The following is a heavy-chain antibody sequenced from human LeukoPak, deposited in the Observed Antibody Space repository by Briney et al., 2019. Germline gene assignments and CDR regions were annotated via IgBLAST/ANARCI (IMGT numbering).Heavy chain of an antibody. CDR3: ARVRIYDYIWGSYRYFPFDY. V-gene: IGHV4-34*01. J-gene: IGHJ4*02. Sequence: SETLSLTCAVYGGSFSGYYWSWIRQPPGKGLEWIGEINHSGSTNYNPSLKSRVTISVDTSKNQFSLKLSSVTAADTAVYYCARVRIYDYIWGSYRYFPFDYWGQGTLVTVSP. CDR2: INHSGST. D-gene: IGHD3-16*02. CDR1: GGSFSGYY.